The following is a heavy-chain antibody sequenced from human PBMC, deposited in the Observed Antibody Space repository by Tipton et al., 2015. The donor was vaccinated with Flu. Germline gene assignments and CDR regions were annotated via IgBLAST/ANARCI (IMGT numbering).Heavy chain of an antibody. J-gene: IGHJ4*02. CDR2: IKQDGSEK. CDR1: GFTFSSYW. Sequence: LSLTCAASGFTFSSYWMSWVRQAPGKGLEWVANIKQDGSEKYYVDSVKGRFTISRDNAKNSLYLQMNSLRAEDTAVYYCARAPVYGDYFDYWGQGTLVTVSS. CDR3: ARAPVYGDYFDY. V-gene: IGHV3-7*01. D-gene: IGHD4-17*01.